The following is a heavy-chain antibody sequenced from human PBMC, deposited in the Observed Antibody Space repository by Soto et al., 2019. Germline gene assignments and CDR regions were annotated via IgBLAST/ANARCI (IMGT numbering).Heavy chain of an antibody. CDR3: ARAGAAPYYYYGLDV. CDR2: ISYNGDST. Sequence: GGSLRLSCAASGFTLSDYSMHWVRQAAGKGLEYVSAISYNGDSTYYAQKFQTRVTMTTDKSTDTAYMDLRSLTSDDTAIYYCARAGAAPYYYYGLDVWGQGTTVTVSS. CDR1: GFTLSDYS. J-gene: IGHJ6*02. D-gene: IGHD3-10*01. V-gene: IGHV3-64*01.